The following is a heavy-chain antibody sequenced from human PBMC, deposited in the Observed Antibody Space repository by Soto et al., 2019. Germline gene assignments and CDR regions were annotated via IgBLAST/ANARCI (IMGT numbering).Heavy chain of an antibody. J-gene: IGHJ6*02. D-gene: IGHD2-8*01. CDR2: ISGSGDGT. Sequence: GGSLRLSCAPSGFTVSSHAMSWVRQAPGKGLEWVASISGSGDGTYYGDSVKGRFTVSRDSSSSTLYLQMNNLRGEDTAVYFCTKSRRGILMVYGFGGMDVWGQGTTVTVSS. V-gene: IGHV3-23*01. CDR1: GFTVSSHA. CDR3: TKSRRGILMVYGFGGMDV.